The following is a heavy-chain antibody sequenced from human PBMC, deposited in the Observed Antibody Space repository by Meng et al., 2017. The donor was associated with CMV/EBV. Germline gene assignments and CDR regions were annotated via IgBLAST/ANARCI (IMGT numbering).Heavy chain of an antibody. CDR2: IRSKANSYAT. Sequence: KLSCAASGFTFSGSAMHWVRQASGKGLEWVGRIRSKANSYATAYAASVKGRFTISRDDSKNTAYLQMNSLKTEDKAVYYCTRTPGDYWGQGTLVTVSS. J-gene: IGHJ4*02. CDR1: GFTFSGSA. D-gene: IGHD3-10*01. V-gene: IGHV3-73*01. CDR3: TRTPGDY.